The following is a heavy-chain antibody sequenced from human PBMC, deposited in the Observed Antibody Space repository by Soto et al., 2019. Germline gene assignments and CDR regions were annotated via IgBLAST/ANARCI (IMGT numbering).Heavy chain of an antibody. V-gene: IGHV4-4*07. J-gene: IGHJ5*02. Sequence: XETLSLPSSDSGGSISGHYWSWIRLPAGRRLQWVGRIYSSGTTNYNPSLKSRVRMSVDTDRNSFSLRLDSVTAADTAVYYCARNFDIAATGTAFDAWGRGVLVTVSS. CDR2: IYSSGTT. CDR3: ARNFDIAATGTAFDA. CDR1: GGSISGHY. D-gene: IGHD6-13*01.